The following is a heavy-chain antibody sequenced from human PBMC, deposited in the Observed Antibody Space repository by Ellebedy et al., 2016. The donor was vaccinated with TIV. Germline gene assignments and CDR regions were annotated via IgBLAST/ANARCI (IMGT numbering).Heavy chain of an antibody. CDR1: GFDFSSYW. J-gene: IGHJ3*02. CDR2: INSDGSDT. D-gene: IGHD2-8*02. CDR3: AAVQYWEAVFDM. V-gene: IGHV3-74*01. Sequence: GESLKISCAASGFDFSSYWMHWVRQAPGKGLVWVSRINSDGSDTAYADSVRGRFTISRDNAKNTLYLQMNSLRAEDTAVYYCAAVQYWEAVFDMWGQGTMVTVSS.